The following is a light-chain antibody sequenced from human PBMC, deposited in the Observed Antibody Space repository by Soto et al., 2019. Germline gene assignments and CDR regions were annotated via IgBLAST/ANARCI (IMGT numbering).Light chain of an antibody. CDR1: SSDVGGYKY. J-gene: IGLJ1*01. CDR2: EVS. V-gene: IGLV2-14*01. Sequence: QSALTQPASVSGSPGQSITICCTGTSSDVGGYKYVSWYQQHPGKAPKLMIYEVSNRPSGVSNRFSGSKSGNTASLTISGLQAEDEADYYCSSYTSSSTLYVFGTGTKLTVL. CDR3: SSYTSSSTLYV.